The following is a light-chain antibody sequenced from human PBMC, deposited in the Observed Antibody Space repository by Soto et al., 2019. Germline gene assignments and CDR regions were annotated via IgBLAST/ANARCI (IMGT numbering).Light chain of an antibody. CDR2: DAS. CDR1: QSVSSY. Sequence: EIVLTQSPATLSLSPGERATLSCRASQSVSSYLAWYQQKPGQAPRLLIYDASNRATGIPARFSGSGSGTDFTLTISSLEPEDFAVYYCQQRSNWPPVLTFGGGNKVEMK. V-gene: IGKV3-11*01. J-gene: IGKJ4*01. CDR3: QQRSNWPPVLT.